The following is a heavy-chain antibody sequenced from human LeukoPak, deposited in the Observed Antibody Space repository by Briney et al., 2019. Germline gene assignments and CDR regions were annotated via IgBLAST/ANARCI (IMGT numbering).Heavy chain of an antibody. CDR2: SYTSGST. V-gene: IGHV4-61*02. CDR3: AREYYYDSSGYYSDYYMDV. D-gene: IGHD3-22*01. CDR1: GGSISSGSYY. Sequence: PSETLSLTCTVSGGSISSGSYYWSWIRQPAGKGLEWIGRSYTSGSTNYNPALKSRVTISVDTSKNQFSLKLSSVTAADTAVYYCAREYYYDSSGYYSDYYMDVWGKGTTVTISS. J-gene: IGHJ6*03.